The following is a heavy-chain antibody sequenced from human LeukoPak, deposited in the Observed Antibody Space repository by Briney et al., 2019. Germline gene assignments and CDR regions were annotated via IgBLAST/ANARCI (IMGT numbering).Heavy chain of an antibody. CDR1: GYSFTSYW. CDR3: ARHRELHPIELLDY. Sequence: RGESLKISCKGSGYSFTSYWSSWVRQMPGKGLEWMGRIDPSDSYTNYSPSFQGHVTISADKSISTAYLQWSSLKASDTAMYYCARHRELHPIELLDYCGQGTLVTVSS. D-gene: IGHD1-26*01. V-gene: IGHV5-10-1*01. CDR2: IDPSDSYT. J-gene: IGHJ4*02.